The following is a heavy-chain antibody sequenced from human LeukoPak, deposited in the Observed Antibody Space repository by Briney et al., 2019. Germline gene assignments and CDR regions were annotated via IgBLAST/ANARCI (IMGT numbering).Heavy chain of an antibody. CDR3: ARYPYSSSWYDNWFDP. Sequence: SQTLSLTCAISGDSVSSNSAAWNWIRQSPARGLEWLGRTYYRSKWYNDYAVSVKSRITINPDTSKNQFSLQLNSVTPEDTAVYYCARYPYSSSWYDNWFDPWGQGTLVTVSS. J-gene: IGHJ5*02. CDR2: TYYRSKWYN. V-gene: IGHV6-1*01. D-gene: IGHD6-13*01. CDR1: GDSVSSNSAA.